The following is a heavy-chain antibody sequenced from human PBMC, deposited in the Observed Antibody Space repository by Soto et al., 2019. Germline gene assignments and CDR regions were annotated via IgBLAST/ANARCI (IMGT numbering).Heavy chain of an antibody. CDR3: AKGSSGWYERFDY. CDR2: ISGSGGST. D-gene: IGHD6-19*01. V-gene: IGHV3-23*01. CDR1: FSSYA. J-gene: IGHJ4*02. Sequence: FSSYAMSWVRQAPGKGLEWVSAISGSGGSTYYADSVKGRFTISRDNSKNTLYLQMNSLRAEDTAVYYCAKGSSGWYERFDYWGQGTLVTVSS.